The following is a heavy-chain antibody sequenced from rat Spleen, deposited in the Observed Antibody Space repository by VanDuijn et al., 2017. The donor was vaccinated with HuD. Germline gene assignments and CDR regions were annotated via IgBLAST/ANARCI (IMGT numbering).Heavy chain of an antibody. J-gene: IGHJ3*01. V-gene: IGHV5-7*01. Sequence: EVQLVESGGGLVQPGRSLKLSCAASGFTFSDYNMAWVRQAPKKGLEWVATITYDGSGTYYRDSVKGRFTISRDNTKSTLYLQMDSLRSEDTATYYCTTDGQGARFAYWGQGTLVTVSS. CDR1: GFTFSDYN. CDR3: TTDGQGARFAY. D-gene: IGHD5-1*01. CDR2: ITYDGSGT.